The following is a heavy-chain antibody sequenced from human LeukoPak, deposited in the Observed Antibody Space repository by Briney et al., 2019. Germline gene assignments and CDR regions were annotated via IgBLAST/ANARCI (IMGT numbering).Heavy chain of an antibody. CDR2: INPSGGST. Sequence: GASVKVSCKASGYPFISYYMHWVRQAPGQGLEWMGIINPSGGSTTYAQKFQGRVTVTTDTSTSTAYMELRSLRSDDTAVYYCARDELRYFDWLLSDYYYYGMDVWGQGTTVTVSS. CDR1: GYPFISYY. J-gene: IGHJ6*02. D-gene: IGHD3-9*01. V-gene: IGHV1-46*01. CDR3: ARDELRYFDWLLSDYYYYGMDV.